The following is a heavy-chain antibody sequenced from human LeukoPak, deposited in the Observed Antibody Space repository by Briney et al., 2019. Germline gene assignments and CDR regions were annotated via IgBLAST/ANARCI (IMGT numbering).Heavy chain of an antibody. CDR1: GYTFTSYD. CDR3: ARGQEQWLVPDYYYGMDV. V-gene: IGHV1-8*01. Sequence: ASVKVSCKASGYTFTSYDINWVRQATGQGLEWMGWMNPNSGNTGYAQKFQGRVTMTRNTSISTAYMELSSLRSEDTAVYYCARGQEQWLVPDYYYGMDVWGQGTTVTVSS. D-gene: IGHD6-19*01. CDR2: MNPNSGNT. J-gene: IGHJ6*02.